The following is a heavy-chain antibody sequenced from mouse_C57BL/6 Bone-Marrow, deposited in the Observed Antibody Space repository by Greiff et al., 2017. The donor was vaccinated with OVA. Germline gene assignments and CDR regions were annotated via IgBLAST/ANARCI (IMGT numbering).Heavy chain of an antibody. CDR1: GYTFTSYG. CDR2: IYPRSGNT. V-gene: IGHV1-81*01. CDR3: ARRYYGSYAMDY. Sequence: VQLQESGAELARPGASVKLSCKASGYTFTSYGISWVKQRTGQGLEWIGEIYPRSGNTYYNEKFKGKATLTADKSSSTAYMELRSLTSEDSAVYFCARRYYGSYAMDYWGQGTSVTVSS. D-gene: IGHD1-1*01. J-gene: IGHJ4*01.